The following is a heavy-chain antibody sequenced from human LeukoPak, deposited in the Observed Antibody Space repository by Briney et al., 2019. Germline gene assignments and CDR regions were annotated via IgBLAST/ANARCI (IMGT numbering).Heavy chain of an antibody. J-gene: IGHJ3*02. CDR1: GGSISSGSYY. Sequence: SETLSLTCTVSGGSISSGSYYWRWIRQPAGKGREWIGYIYYSGSTNYNPSLKSRVTISVDTSKNQFSLKLSSVTAADTAVYYCARAFGYSSGPYDAFDIWGQGTMVTVSS. CDR3: ARAFGYSSGPYDAFDI. V-gene: IGHV4-61*10. CDR2: IYYSGST. D-gene: IGHD6-19*01.